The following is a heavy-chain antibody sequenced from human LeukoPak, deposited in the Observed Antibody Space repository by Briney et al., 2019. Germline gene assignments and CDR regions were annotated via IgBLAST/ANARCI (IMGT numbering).Heavy chain of an antibody. J-gene: IGHJ4*02. Sequence: SGTLSLTCAVSGGSISSSNWWSWVRQPPGKGLEWIGETYHSGSTNYNPSLKSRVTISVDKSKNQFSLKLSSVTAADTAVYYCASAPDRGSGDYYYFDYWGQGTLVTVSS. CDR3: ASAPDRGSGDYYYFDY. D-gene: IGHD4-17*01. V-gene: IGHV4-4*02. CDR2: TYHSGST. CDR1: GGSISSSNW.